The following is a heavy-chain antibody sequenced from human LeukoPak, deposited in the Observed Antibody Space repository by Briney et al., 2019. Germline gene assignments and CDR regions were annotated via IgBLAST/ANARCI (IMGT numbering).Heavy chain of an antibody. CDR3: ARDRDYSNTERGFDY. CDR2: INPNSGET. D-gene: IGHD4-11*01. CDR1: GYTFAGYY. V-gene: IGHV1-2*02. Sequence: PGASVKVSCKTSGYTFAGYYIHWVRQAPGQGLEWMGWINPNSGETNSAQKFQGRVTMTGDTSISTAYMELRRVTSDDTAVYYCARDRDYSNTERGFDYWGQGTLVTVSS. J-gene: IGHJ4*02.